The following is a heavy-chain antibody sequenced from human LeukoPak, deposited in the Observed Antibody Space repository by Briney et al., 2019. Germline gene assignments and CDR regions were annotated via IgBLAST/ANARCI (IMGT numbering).Heavy chain of an antibody. CDR2: IYYSGST. CDR1: GGSISSGDYY. J-gene: IGHJ4*02. CDR3: ARYLWKRGYSSYDYGGEDYFDY. Sequence: PSETLSLTCTVSGGSISSGDYYWSWIRQPPGKGLEWIGYIYYSGSTYYNPSLKSRVTISVDTSKNQFSLKLSSVTAADTAVYYCARYLWKRGYSSYDYGGEDYFDYWGQGTLVTVSS. V-gene: IGHV4-30-4*01. D-gene: IGHD5-12*01.